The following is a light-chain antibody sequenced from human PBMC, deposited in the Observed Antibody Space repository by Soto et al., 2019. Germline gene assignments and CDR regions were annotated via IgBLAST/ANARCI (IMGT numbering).Light chain of an antibody. CDR3: QQYNNWPPPFT. J-gene: IGKJ3*01. V-gene: IGKV3-15*01. Sequence: EIVMTQSPATLSVSPGERVTLSCRASQSVSSNLAWYQQKPGQAPRLLIYGASTRATGVPARFSGSGSGTEFTRTISSLQAEDFAVYYCQQYNNWPPPFTFGPGTKVDIK. CDR1: QSVSSN. CDR2: GAS.